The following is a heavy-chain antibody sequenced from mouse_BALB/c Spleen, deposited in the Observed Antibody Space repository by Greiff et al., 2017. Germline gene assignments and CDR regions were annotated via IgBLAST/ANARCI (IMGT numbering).Heavy chain of an antibody. V-gene: IGHV1S137*01. J-gene: IGHJ3*01. CDR1: GYTFTDYA. D-gene: IGHD1-1*01. Sequence: VQVVESGAELVRPGVSVKISCKGSGYTFTDYAMHWVKQSHAKSLEWIGVISTYYGDASYNQKFKGKATMTVDKSSSTAYMELARLTSEDSAIYYCARSYGSSSWFAYWGQGTLVTVSA. CDR2: ISTYYGDA. CDR3: ARSYGSSSWFAY.